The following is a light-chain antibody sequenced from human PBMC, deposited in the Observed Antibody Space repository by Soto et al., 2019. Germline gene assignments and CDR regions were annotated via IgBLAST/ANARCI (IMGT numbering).Light chain of an antibody. Sequence: DIQMTQSPSSLSASLGDRVTITCRASQGINNLLAWYQQKPGKAPKSLIKTASILQSGVPSRFSGSGSETDFTLTISSLQPEDFATYYYQKYNSFPRPFGQGTRLEI. CDR3: QKYNSFPRP. CDR2: TAS. CDR1: QGINNL. J-gene: IGKJ5*01. V-gene: IGKV1D-16*01.